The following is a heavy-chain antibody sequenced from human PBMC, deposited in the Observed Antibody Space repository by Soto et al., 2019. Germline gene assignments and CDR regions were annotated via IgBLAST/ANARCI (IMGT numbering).Heavy chain of an antibody. Sequence: GGSLRLSCAASGFTFSSYAMSWVRQAPGKGLEWVSAISGSGGNTYYADSVKGRFTISRDSSKNTLYLQLSSLRAEDTAVYYCAKEKFSGWYSLFAYWGQGTLVTVSS. CDR3: AKEKFSGWYSLFAY. CDR2: ISGSGGNT. J-gene: IGHJ4*02. V-gene: IGHV3-23*01. D-gene: IGHD6-19*01. CDR1: GFTFSSYA.